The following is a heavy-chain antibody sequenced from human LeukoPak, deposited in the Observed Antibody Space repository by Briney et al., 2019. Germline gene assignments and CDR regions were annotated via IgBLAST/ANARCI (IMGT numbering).Heavy chain of an antibody. Sequence: SETLSLTCTVSGGSISSYYWSWIRQPPGKGLEWIGYIHYRGNTNYNPSLKSRVTISLDASKNHFSRELNAVTPADTAVYYCARGGNYWPQWWFDPWGRGTLVSVSS. D-gene: IGHD1-26*01. CDR2: IHYRGNT. CDR1: GGSISSYY. CDR3: ARGGNYWPQWWFDP. J-gene: IGHJ5*02. V-gene: IGHV4-59*01.